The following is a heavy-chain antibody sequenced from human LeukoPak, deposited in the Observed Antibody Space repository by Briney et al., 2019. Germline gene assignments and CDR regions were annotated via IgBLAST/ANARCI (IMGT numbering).Heavy chain of an antibody. Sequence: GGSLRLSCAASGCTFSSYAMSWVRQAPGKGLEWVSAISGSGGSTYYADSVKGRFTISRDNSKNTLYLQMNSLRAEDTAVYYCAKAKWELLFRERYYFDYWGQGTLVTVSS. CDR3: AKAKWELLFRERYYFDY. V-gene: IGHV3-23*01. CDR1: GCTFSSYA. D-gene: IGHD1-26*01. J-gene: IGHJ4*02. CDR2: ISGSGGST.